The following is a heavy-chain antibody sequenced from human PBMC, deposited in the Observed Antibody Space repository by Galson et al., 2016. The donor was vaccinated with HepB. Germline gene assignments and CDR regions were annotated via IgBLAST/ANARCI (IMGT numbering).Heavy chain of an antibody. CDR1: GGSMRSSGYY. Sequence: ETLSLTCTVSGGSMRSSGYYWGWNRQSPGKGLEWIGDISHSGSTNYNPSLKSRVTISGDTSKNQFALKLTSVTAADTAVYYCARAFGSGSYGHWGQGTLVTVSS. J-gene: IGHJ4*02. V-gene: IGHV4-39*01. CDR2: ISHSGST. CDR3: ARAFGSGSYGH. D-gene: IGHD3-10*01.